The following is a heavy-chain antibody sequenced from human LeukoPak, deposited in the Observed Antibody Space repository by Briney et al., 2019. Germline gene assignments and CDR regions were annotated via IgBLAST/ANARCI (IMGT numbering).Heavy chain of an antibody. CDR2: IYYSGST. CDR3: ARRSYGSLYYYYYYGMDV. Sequence: KPSETLSLTCTVSGVSISSSSYYWGWIRQPPGKGLEWIGSIYYSGSTYYNPSLKSRVTISVDTSKNQFSLKLSSVTAADTAVYYCARRSYGSLYYYYYYGMDVWGQGTTVTVSS. D-gene: IGHD5-18*01. J-gene: IGHJ6*02. V-gene: IGHV4-39*01. CDR1: GVSISSSSYY.